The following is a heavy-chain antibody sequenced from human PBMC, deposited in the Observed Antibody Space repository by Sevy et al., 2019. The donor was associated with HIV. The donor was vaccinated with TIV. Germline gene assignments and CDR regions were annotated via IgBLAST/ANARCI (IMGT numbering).Heavy chain of an antibody. CDR2: ISSSGGST. D-gene: IGHD3-10*01. V-gene: IGHV3-23*01. Sequence: GGSLRLSCAASGFTFSAYAMSWVRQAPGKGLEWVSCISSSGGSTYYADSVKGRFSISRDTSKNTLYLQMNSQRAEDTAVYYCATLRGGLYGSGYFQNWGQGTQVTVSS. CDR3: ATLRGGLYGSGYFQN. J-gene: IGHJ1*01. CDR1: GFTFSAYA.